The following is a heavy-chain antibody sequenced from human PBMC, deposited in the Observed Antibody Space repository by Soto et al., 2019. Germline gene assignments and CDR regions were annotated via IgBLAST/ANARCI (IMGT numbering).Heavy chain of an antibody. CDR1: GGSISSSSYY. Sequence: QLQLQESGPGLVKPSETLSLTCTVSGGSISSSSYYWGWIRQPPGKGLEWIGSIYYSGSTYYNPSLKTRVTISVYTSNNQFSLKLSSVPAADTAVYYCATSNWFDPWGQGTLVTVSS. CDR3: ATSNWFDP. V-gene: IGHV4-39*01. J-gene: IGHJ5*02. CDR2: IYYSGST.